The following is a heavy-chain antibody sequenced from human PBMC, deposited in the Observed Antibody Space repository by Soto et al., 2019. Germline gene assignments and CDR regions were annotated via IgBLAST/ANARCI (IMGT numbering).Heavy chain of an antibody. Sequence: QVQLVESGGGVVQPGRSLRLSCAASGFTFSSYAMHWVRQAPGKGLEWVAVISYDGSNKYYADSVKGRFTISRDNSKNTRYVQMSCLRAEDTAVYYCASGAALGDPDVPFDYWGQGTLVTVSS. CDR2: ISYDGSNK. CDR3: ASGAALGDPDVPFDY. CDR1: GFTFSSYA. D-gene: IGHD4-17*01. V-gene: IGHV3-30-3*01. J-gene: IGHJ4*02.